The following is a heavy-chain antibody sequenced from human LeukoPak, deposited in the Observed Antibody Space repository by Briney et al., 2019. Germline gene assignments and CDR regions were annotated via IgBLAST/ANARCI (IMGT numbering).Heavy chain of an antibody. J-gene: IGHJ5*01. Sequence: GGSLRLSCAASGFLFSAPYRGWVRKAPGKGLEWVATIKPDGSEKYHVDSVSGRFTISRDNTNDSLYLQMNSLRVDDTAVYYCVRGGTYWTVSWGQGTLVNVS. CDR2: IKPDGSEK. CDR3: VRGGTYWTVS. V-gene: IGHV3-7*01. CDR1: GFLFSAPY.